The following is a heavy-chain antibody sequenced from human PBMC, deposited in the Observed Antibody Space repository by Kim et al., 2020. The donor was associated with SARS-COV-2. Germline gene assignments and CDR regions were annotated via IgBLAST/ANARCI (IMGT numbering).Heavy chain of an antibody. J-gene: IGHJ6*02. CDR3: AKEKWSSGWSEPYYYYGMDV. D-gene: IGHD6-19*01. Sequence: RFTISRDNSKNTLYLQMNSLRAEDTAVYYCAKEKWSSGWSEPYYYYGMDVWGQGTTVTVSS. V-gene: IGHV3-23*01.